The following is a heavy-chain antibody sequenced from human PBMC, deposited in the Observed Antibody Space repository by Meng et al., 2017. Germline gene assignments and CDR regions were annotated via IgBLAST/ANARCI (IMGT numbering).Heavy chain of an antibody. V-gene: IGHV3-74*01. J-gene: IGHJ4*02. CDR1: GFTFNNYW. CDR2: IRGDGSIT. D-gene: IGHD1-1*01. Sequence: EVQLVASGGGLVQPGGSLRLSCAASGFTFNNYWMHWVRQVPGKGLVWVSRIRGDGSITNYADSVKGRFTISRDNAKNTLYLQMNSLRPEDTAVYYCLDEAPRSDYWGQGSLVTVSS. CDR3: LDEAPRSDY.